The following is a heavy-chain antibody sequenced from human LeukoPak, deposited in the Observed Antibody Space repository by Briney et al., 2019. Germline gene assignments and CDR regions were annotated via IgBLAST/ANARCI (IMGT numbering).Heavy chain of an antibody. Sequence: ASVKVSCKASVYTFTTYYMHWVRQTPGQGGEWVGIINPSGGRTSYEQKFQGRVTMTRDTSTSTVYMELSSLRSEDTAVYYCAREVTEHSYDSSGYYPFDYWGQGTLVTVSS. CDR2: INPSGGRT. CDR3: AREVTEHSYDSSGYYPFDY. V-gene: IGHV1-46*01. J-gene: IGHJ4*02. CDR1: VYTFTTYY. D-gene: IGHD3-22*01.